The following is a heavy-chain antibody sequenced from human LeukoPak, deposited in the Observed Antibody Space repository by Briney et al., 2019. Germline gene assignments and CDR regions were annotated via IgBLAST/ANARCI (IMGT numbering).Heavy chain of an antibody. J-gene: IGHJ4*02. CDR3: ARVDLYWDSSGYSQAANDY. V-gene: IGHV1-2*02. CDR2: INPNSGAT. D-gene: IGHD3-22*01. Sequence: ASVKVSCKASGYTFTGYYMHWVRQSPGQGLEWMGWINPNSGATKYAQKFQGRVTMATDTPTTTAYMELRNLRSDDTAVYYCARVDLYWDSSGYSQAANDYWGQGTLVTVSS. CDR1: GYTFTGYY.